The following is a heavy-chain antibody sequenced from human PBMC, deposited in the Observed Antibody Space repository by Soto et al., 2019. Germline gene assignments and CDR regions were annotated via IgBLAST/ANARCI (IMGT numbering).Heavy chain of an antibody. CDR2: IIPIFGTA. CDR3: ARGGEMSSIVY. CDR1: GGTFSSYA. D-gene: IGHD3-16*01. Sequence: QVQLVQSGAEVKKPGSSVKVSCKASGGTFSSYAISWVRQAPGQGLEWMGGIIPIFGTANYAQKFHGRATLPADESTRTADLELSSLRSEDTAVYYCARGGEMSSIVYWGQGTLVTVSS. V-gene: IGHV1-69*12. J-gene: IGHJ4*02.